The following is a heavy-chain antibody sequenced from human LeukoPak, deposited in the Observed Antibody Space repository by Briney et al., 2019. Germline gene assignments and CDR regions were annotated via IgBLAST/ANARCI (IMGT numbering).Heavy chain of an antibody. CDR1: GYTFTVYY. J-gene: IGHJ4*02. CDR2: INPNSGGT. D-gene: IGHD2-15*01. V-gene: IGHV1-2*02. Sequence: ASVRVSFKASGYTFTVYYMHWVRQAPGQGREWMGWINPNSGGTNYAQKFQGRVTMTRDTSISTAYMELSRLRSDDTAVYYCARDFPRYCSGGSCYSFGYWGQGTLVTVSS. CDR3: ARDFPRYCSGGSCYSFGY.